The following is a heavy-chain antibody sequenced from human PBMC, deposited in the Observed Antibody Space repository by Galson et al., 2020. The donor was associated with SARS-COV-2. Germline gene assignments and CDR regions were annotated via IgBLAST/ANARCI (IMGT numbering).Heavy chain of an antibody. Sequence: GESLKISCAASGFTVSSNYMSWVRQAPGKGLEWVSVIYSGGSTYYADSVKGRFTISRDNSKNTLYLQMNSLRAEDTAVYYCASSTLYDILTDAFDIWGQGTMVTVSS. CDR3: ASSTLYDILTDAFDI. D-gene: IGHD3-9*01. J-gene: IGHJ3*02. CDR2: IYSGGST. V-gene: IGHV3-66*01. CDR1: GFTVSSNY.